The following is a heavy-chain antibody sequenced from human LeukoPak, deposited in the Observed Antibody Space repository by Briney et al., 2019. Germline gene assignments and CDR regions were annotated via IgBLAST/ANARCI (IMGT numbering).Heavy chain of an antibody. V-gene: IGHV3-23*01. CDR2: ISGSGGST. Sequence: PGGSLRLSCAASGFTFSSYAMSWVRQAPGKGLEWVSAISGSGGSTYYADSVKGRFTTSRDNSKNTLYLQMNSLRAEDTAVYYCAKDPGLGSTSFDYWGQGTLVTVSS. CDR3: AKDPGLGSTSFDY. J-gene: IGHJ4*02. D-gene: IGHD2-2*01. CDR1: GFTFSSYA.